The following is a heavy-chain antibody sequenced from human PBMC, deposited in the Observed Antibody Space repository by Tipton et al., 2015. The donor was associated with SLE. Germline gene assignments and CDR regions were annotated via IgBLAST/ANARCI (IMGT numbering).Heavy chain of an antibody. V-gene: IGHV4-4*02. Sequence: TLSLTCGVSGASVSNYNWWSWVRQAPGKGLEWIGAVGYTGSTHYNPSLESRVAISIDTSRDPFSLRVTSVTAADTAVYYCARGFYYDFWSVYSNDKGRKTYYFDLWGQGTLVTVSS. J-gene: IGHJ4*02. D-gene: IGHD3-3*01. CDR2: VGYTGST. CDR3: ARGFYYDFWSVYSNDKGRKTYYFDL. CDR1: GASVSNYNW.